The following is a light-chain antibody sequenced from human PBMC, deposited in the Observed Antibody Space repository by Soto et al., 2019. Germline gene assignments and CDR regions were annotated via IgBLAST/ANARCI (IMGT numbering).Light chain of an antibody. J-gene: IGLJ1*01. CDR1: SSDVGGYNY. Sequence: QSALTQPASVSGSPGQSITISCTGTSSDVGGYNYVSWYQQHPGKAPKLMIYDVSNRPSGVSNRFSGSKSGNTASLTISGLQAEDEADYYCRSYTSRSILYVFGTGTKLTVL. CDR2: DVS. V-gene: IGLV2-14*01. CDR3: RSYTSRSILYV.